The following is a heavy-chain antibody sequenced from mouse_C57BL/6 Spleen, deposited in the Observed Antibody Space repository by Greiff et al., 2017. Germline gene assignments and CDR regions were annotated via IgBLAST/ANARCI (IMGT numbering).Heavy chain of an antibody. Sequence: EVKLVESGGGLVKPGGSLKLSCAASGFTFSDYGMHWVRQAPEKGLEWVAYISSGSSTIYYADTVKGRFTISRDNVKNTLFLQMTSLRSEDTAMYYCARSYGSSRSYWYFDVWGTGTTVTVSS. D-gene: IGHD1-1*01. J-gene: IGHJ1*03. CDR2: ISSGSSTI. V-gene: IGHV5-17*01. CDR1: GFTFSDYG. CDR3: ARSYGSSRSYWYFDV.